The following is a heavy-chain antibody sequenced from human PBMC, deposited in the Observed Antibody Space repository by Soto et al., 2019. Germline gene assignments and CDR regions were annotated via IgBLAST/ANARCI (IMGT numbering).Heavy chain of an antibody. V-gene: IGHV3-30*03. J-gene: IGHJ4*02. D-gene: IGHD2-2*02. CDR2: LSYDVSTK. Sequence: GGSLRLSCAASGFTFSSYGMHCVRQAPGNGLEWGEVLSYDVSTKYYADSVKGRCIISRENSKNTLYLQMNSLRAEDTAVYYCATSCYSRWGQGTLVTVSS. CDR1: GFTFSSYG. CDR3: ATSCYSR.